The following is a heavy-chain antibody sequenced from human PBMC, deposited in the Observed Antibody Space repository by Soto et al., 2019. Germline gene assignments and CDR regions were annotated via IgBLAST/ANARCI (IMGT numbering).Heavy chain of an antibody. J-gene: IGHJ4*02. CDR3: AREFDY. CDR2: IKQDGSEK. CDR1: GFTFSNSW. V-gene: IGHV3-7*04. Sequence: EVQLVESGGGLVQPGGSLRLSCATSGFTFSNSWMSWVRQAPGKGLEWVANIKQDGSEKYYVDTVKGRFTISRDNARNSLYLQMNSLRAEDPGVYYCAREFDYWGQGTLVTVSS.